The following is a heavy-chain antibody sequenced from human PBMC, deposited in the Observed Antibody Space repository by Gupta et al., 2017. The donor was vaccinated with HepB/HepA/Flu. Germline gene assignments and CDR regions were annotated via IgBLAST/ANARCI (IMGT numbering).Heavy chain of an antibody. CDR3: ARDFRFLQWLLDH. Sequence: QVQLQESGPGLVKPSETLSLTCTVSGGSVDSVSHYWSWIRQPPGKGLEWIGSISYSGTTKYNPSLKGRVTISLGTSKNQLSLRLISVIAADTAVYYCARDFRFLQWLLDHWGQGTLVTVSS. CDR2: ISYSGTT. J-gene: IGHJ4*02. CDR1: GGSVDSVSHY. V-gene: IGHV4-61*01. D-gene: IGHD3-3*01.